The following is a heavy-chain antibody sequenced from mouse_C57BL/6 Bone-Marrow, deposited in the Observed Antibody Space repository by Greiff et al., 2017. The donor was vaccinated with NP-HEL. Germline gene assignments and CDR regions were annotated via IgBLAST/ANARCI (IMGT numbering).Heavy chain of an antibody. D-gene: IGHD2-1*01. Sequence: QVQLQQSGAELARPGASVKMSCKASGYTFTSYTMHWVKQRPGQGLEWIGYINPSSGYTKYNQKFKDKATLTADKSSSTAYMQLSSLTSEDSAVYYCAREELGNYDAMDYWGQGTSVTVSS. CDR2: INPSSGYT. J-gene: IGHJ4*01. CDR1: GYTFTSYT. V-gene: IGHV1-4*01. CDR3: AREELGNYDAMDY.